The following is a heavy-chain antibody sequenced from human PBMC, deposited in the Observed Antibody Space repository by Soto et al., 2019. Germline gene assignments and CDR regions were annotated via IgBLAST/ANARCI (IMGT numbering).Heavy chain of an antibody. CDR2: IKQDGSEK. V-gene: IGHV3-7*05. Sequence: GGSLRLSCAASGFTFSSYWMSWVRQAPGKGLEWVANIKQDGSEKYYVDSVKGRFTISRDNAKNSLYLQMNSLRAEDTAVYYCAQIADYDSSGYYSPHDAFDIWGQGTMVTVSS. J-gene: IGHJ3*02. CDR3: AQIADYDSSGYYSPHDAFDI. CDR1: GFTFSSYW. D-gene: IGHD3-22*01.